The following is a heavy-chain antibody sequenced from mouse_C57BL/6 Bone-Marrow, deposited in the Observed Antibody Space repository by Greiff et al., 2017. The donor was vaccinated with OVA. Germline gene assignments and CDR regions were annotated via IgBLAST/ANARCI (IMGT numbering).Heavy chain of an antibody. CDR3: ARDYYGSYWYFDV. CDR2: INPYNGGT. J-gene: IGHJ1*03. CDR1: GYTFTDYY. D-gene: IGHD1-1*01. V-gene: IGHV1-19*01. Sequence: EVQLQQSGPVLVKPGASVKMSCKASGYTFTDYYMNWVKQSHGKSLEWIGVINPYNGGTSYNQKLKGKATLTVDKSSSTAYMELNSLTSEDSAVYYCARDYYGSYWYFDVWGTGTTVTVSS.